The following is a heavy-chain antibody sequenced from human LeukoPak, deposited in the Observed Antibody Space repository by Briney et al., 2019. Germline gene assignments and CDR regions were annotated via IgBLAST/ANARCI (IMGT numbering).Heavy chain of an antibody. CDR2: IYHSGST. CDR1: GGSISSGAYY. Sequence: SETLSLTCTVSGGSISSGAYYWRWIRQPPGQGLEWIGYIYHSGSTYYNPSLKSRVTISVDRSRNQFSLKLCSVTAADTAVYYCARDLGLGAVTNWGQGTLVTVSS. V-gene: IGHV4-30-2*01. J-gene: IGHJ4*02. D-gene: IGHD3-16*01. CDR3: ARDLGLGAVTN.